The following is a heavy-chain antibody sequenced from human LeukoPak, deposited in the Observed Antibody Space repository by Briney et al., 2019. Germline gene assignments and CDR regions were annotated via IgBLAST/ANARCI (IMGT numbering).Heavy chain of an antibody. J-gene: IGHJ4*02. V-gene: IGHV3-30*02. D-gene: IGHD6-19*01. Sequence: GGSLRLSCAASGSTFSSYGMHWVRQAPGKGLEWVAFIRYDGSNKYYADSVKGRFTISRDNSKNTLYLQMNSLRAEDTAVYYCSPAVFDYWGQGTLVTVSS. CDR1: GSTFSSYG. CDR3: SPAVFDY. CDR2: IRYDGSNK.